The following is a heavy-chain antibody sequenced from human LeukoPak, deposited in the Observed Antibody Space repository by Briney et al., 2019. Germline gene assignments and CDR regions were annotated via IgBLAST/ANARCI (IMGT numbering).Heavy chain of an antibody. V-gene: IGHV1-69*13. CDR2: IIPIFGST. CDR3: ARVMVVAGNGGYFLY. Sequence: ASVKVSCKASGDSLSSFALNWVRQTPGQGLEWMGGIIPIFGSTNYAQKLQVRVTITADESTNTAYMELSSLRSEDTGVYYCARVMVVAGNGGYFLYWGQGTLVTVSS. D-gene: IGHD2-15*01. CDR1: GDSLSSFA. J-gene: IGHJ1*01.